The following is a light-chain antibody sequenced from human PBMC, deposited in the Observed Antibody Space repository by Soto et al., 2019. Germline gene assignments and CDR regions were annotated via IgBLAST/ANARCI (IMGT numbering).Light chain of an antibody. CDR2: DVN. Sequence: QSVLTQPASVSGSPGQSITISCAGTSSDVGGYNYVSWYQQHPGKAPRLIISDVNKRPSGVSDRFSGSKSGNTASLTISGLQAEDEADYYCASFTRSVTVVFGGGTKVTVL. V-gene: IGLV2-14*03. J-gene: IGLJ2*01. CDR1: SSDVGGYNY. CDR3: ASFTRSVTVV.